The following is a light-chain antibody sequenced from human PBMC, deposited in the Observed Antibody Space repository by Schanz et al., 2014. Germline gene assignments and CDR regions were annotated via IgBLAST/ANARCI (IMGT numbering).Light chain of an antibody. J-gene: IGKJ1*01. CDR3: QQYNNWLTT. CDR1: QSVSST. CDR2: GVS. V-gene: IGKV3-15*01. Sequence: DIVMTQSPATLSLSPGERATLSCRASQSVSSTLAWYQQKPGQAPRLLMYGVSNRATGIPARFSGSGSGTEFTLTISSLQSEDVAVYYCQQYNNWLTTFGQGTRVEIK.